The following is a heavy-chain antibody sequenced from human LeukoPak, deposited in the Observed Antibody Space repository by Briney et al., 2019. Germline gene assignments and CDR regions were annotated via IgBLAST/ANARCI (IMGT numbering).Heavy chain of an antibody. CDR3: ARGLYDYSGVGYFDY. Sequence: SETLSLTCTVSGGSISSGDYYWSWIRQPPGKGLEWIGYIYYSGSTYYNPSLKSRVTISVDTSKNQFSLKLSSVTAADTAVYYCARGLYDYSGVGYFDYWGQGTLVTVSS. CDR2: IYYSGST. CDR1: GGSISSGDYY. J-gene: IGHJ4*02. V-gene: IGHV4-30-4*01. D-gene: IGHD4-11*01.